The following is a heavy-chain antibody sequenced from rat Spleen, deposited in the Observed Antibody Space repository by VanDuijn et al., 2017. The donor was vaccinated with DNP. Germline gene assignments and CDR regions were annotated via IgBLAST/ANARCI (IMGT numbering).Heavy chain of an antibody. V-gene: IGHV5S13*01. Sequence: EVQLVESGGGLVQPGRSLKLSCAVSGFTFSNHGMAWVRQAPTKGLEWVASISTGGGITYYRDSVKGRFTISRDNAKSTLYLQMDSLRSEDTATYYCTRQGTGTTRHYFANWGQGVMVTVSS. CDR2: ISTGGGIT. J-gene: IGHJ2*01. D-gene: IGHD4-1*01. CDR3: TRQGTGTTRHYFAN. CDR1: GFTFSNHG.